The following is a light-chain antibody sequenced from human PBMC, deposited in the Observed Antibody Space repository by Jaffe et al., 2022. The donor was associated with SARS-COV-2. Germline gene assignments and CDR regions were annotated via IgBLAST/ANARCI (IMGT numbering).Light chain of an antibody. J-gene: IGLJ3*02. Sequence: QSVLTQTPSASGTPGQRVTISCSGSSSNIGSNYVYWYQQLPGTAPKLLIYRNNQRPSGVPDRFSGSKSGTSASLAISGLRSEDEADYYCASWDDSLSGWVFGGGTKQTVL. CDR3: ASWDDSLSGWV. CDR1: SSNIGSNY. CDR2: RNN. V-gene: IGLV1-47*01.